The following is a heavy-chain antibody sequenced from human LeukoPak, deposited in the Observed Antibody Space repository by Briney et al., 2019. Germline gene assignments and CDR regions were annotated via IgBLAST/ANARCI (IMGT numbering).Heavy chain of an antibody. J-gene: IGHJ5*02. CDR3: ARRRTFRLHALYSWFDP. V-gene: IGHV4-34*01. CDR1: GGSFSGYY. CDR2: INHSGST. Sequence: PSETLSLTCAVYGGSFSGYYWSWIRQPPGKGLEWIGEINHSGSTNYNPSLKSRVTISVDTSKNQFSLNLSSVTAADTAVYYCARRRTFRLHALYSWFDPWGQGTLVTVSS. D-gene: IGHD1-14*01.